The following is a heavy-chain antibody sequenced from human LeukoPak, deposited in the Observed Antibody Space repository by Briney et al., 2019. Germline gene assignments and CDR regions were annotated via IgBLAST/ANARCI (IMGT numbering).Heavy chain of an antibody. V-gene: IGHV4-34*01. D-gene: IGHD2-15*01. CDR2: INHSGST. CDR1: GGSFSGYY. CDR3: ARGLVVVAALWYFDL. Sequence: TSSETLSLTCAVYGGSFSGYYWSWIPQPPGKGLEWIGEINHSGSTNYNPSLKSRVTISVDTSKNQFSLKLSSVTAADTAVYYCARGLVVVAALWYFDLWGRGTLVTVSS. J-gene: IGHJ2*01.